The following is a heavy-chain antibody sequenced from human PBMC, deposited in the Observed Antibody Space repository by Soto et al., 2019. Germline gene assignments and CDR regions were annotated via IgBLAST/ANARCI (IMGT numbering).Heavy chain of an antibody. CDR3: AKGSFYSDSSGYYHGKGHH. Sequence: GGSLRLSCAATGFTFRNFVMSWVRQAPGKGLEWVSSISGNGATTYYADSVKGRFTVSRDNSKNMVYLQMSSLRAEDTAVYYCAKGSFYSDSSGYYHGKGHHWRQGTPVTVSS. J-gene: IGHJ1*01. CDR1: GFTFRNFV. V-gene: IGHV3-23*01. CDR2: ISGNGATT. D-gene: IGHD3-22*01.